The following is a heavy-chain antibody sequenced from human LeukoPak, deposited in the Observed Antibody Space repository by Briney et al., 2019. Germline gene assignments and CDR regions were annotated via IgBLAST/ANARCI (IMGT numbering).Heavy chain of an antibody. CDR3: TRGASEGFDP. V-gene: IGHV3-13*05. CDR1: GFTFSSYD. J-gene: IGHJ5*02. Sequence: GGSLRLSCAASGFTFSSYDMHWVRQPTGKGLEWVSAICKAGDPYYSGSVKGRFTISRENTKNSLYLQMNGLRAGDTAVYYWTRGASEGFDPWGQGTRVTVSS. CDR2: ICKAGDP.